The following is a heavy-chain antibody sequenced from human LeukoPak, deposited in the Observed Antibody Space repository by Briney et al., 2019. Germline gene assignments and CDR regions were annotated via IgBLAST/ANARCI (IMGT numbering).Heavy chain of an antibody. D-gene: IGHD2-15*01. Sequence: GGSLRLSCAASGFTFSSYWMSWVRQAPGKGLEWVANIKQDGSEKYYVDSVKGRFTISRDKAKNSLYLQMNILRAEDRAVYYCARVSQYCSGGSCYSGAFDIWGQGTMDTVS. J-gene: IGHJ3*02. CDR1: GFTFSSYW. CDR3: ARVSQYCSGGSCYSGAFDI. V-gene: IGHV3-7*01. CDR2: IKQDGSEK.